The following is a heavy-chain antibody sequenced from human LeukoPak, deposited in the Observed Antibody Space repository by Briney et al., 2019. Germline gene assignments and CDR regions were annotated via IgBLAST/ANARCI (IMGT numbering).Heavy chain of an antibody. D-gene: IGHD6-19*01. CDR2: IYYSGST. J-gene: IGHJ4*02. CDR1: GGSISSYY. CDR3: AREYSSGWFYFDY. Sequence: SETLSLTCTVSGGSISSYYWSWIRQPPGKGLEWIGYIYYSGSTNYNPSLKSRVTISVDTSKNQFSLKLSSVTAADTAVYYCAREYSSGWFYFDYWGQGTLVTVSS. V-gene: IGHV4-59*01.